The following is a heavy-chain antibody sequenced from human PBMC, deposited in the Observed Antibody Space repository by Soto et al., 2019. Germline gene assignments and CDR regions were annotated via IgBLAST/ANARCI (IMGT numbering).Heavy chain of an antibody. V-gene: IGHV4-30-2*01. Sequence: PSETLSLTCAVLGGSISAAGDSWSCILQPPGVGHEWIGYISNSGTFLYTPSLKTRLTMSVDRSNNQVSLTLNSVTSPDTALYDCARAQFYCGSGRYNNLMFGPGGQGSQVTVSS. CDR2: ISNSGTF. CDR3: ARAQFYCGSGRYNNLMFGP. CDR1: GGSISAAGDS. J-gene: IGHJ5*02. D-gene: IGHD3-10*01.